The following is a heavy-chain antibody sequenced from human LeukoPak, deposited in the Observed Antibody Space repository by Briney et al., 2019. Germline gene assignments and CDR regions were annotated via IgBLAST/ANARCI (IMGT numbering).Heavy chain of an antibody. J-gene: IGHJ5*02. Sequence: ASVKVSCKASGYTFTCYYMHWVRQAPGQGLEWMGWINPNSGGTNYAQKFQGRVTMTGDTSISTAYMELSRLRSDDTAVYYCAREGITMVRGVINNWFDPWGQGTLVTVSS. V-gene: IGHV1-2*02. CDR1: GYTFTCYY. D-gene: IGHD3-10*01. CDR3: AREGITMVRGVINNWFDP. CDR2: INPNSGGT.